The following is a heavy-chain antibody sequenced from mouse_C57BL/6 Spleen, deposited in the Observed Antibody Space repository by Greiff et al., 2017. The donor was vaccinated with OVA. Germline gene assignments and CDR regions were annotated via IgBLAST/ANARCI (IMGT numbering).Heavy chain of an antibody. CDR1: GFTFSDYG. Sequence: EVHLVESGGGLVKPGGSLKLSCAASGFTFSDYGMHWVRQAPEKGLEWVAYISSGSSTIYYADTVKGRFTISRDNAKNTLFLHMPSLRSEDTAMYYCARGGPYYGSRGAWFAYWGQGTLVTVSA. D-gene: IGHD1-1*01. J-gene: IGHJ3*01. V-gene: IGHV5-17*01. CDR3: ARGGPYYGSRGAWFAY. CDR2: ISSGSSTI.